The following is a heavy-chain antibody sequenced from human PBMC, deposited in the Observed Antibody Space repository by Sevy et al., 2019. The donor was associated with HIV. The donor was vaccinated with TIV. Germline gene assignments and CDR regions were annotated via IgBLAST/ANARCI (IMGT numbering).Heavy chain of an antibody. CDR3: AKDAEWELLSLDYFDY. CDR2: ISGSGGST. J-gene: IGHJ4*02. CDR1: GFTFSSYA. V-gene: IGHV3-23*01. Sequence: GGSLRLSCAASGFTFSSYAMSWVRQAPGKGLEWVSAISGSGGSTYYADSVKGRFTISRDNSKNPLYLQMNSLRAEDTAVYYCAKDAEWELLSLDYFDYWGQGTLVTVSS. D-gene: IGHD1-26*01.